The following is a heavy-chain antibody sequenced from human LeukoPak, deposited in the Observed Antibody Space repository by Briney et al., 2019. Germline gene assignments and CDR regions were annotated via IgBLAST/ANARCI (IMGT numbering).Heavy chain of an antibody. CDR3: ARVVIRYGYYYMDV. D-gene: IGHD3-9*01. V-gene: IGHV4-61*02. Sequence: SETLSLTCTVSGGSISSGSYYWSWIRQPAGKGLEWIGRIYTSGSTNYNPSLKSRVTISVDTSKNQFSLKLSSVTAADTAVYYCARVVIRYGYYYMDVWGKGTTVTISS. CDR1: GGSISSGSYY. J-gene: IGHJ6*03. CDR2: IYTSGST.